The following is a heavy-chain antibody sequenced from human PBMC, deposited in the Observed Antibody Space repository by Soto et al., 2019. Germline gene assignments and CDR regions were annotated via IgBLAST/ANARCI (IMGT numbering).Heavy chain of an antibody. V-gene: IGHV3-30*03. CDR3: ASNGAVGVVRYHYYYYGMDV. D-gene: IGHD3-3*01. J-gene: IGHJ6*02. CDR1: GFTFSSYG. Sequence: HPGGSLRLSCAASGFTFSSYGMHWVRQAPGKGLEWVAVISYDGSNKYYADSVKGRSTISRDNSKNTLYLQMNSLRAEDTAVYYCASNGAVGVVRYHYYYYGMDVWGQGTTVTVSS. CDR2: ISYDGSNK.